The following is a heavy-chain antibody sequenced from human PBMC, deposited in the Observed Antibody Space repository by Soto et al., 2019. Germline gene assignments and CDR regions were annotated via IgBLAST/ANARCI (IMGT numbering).Heavy chain of an antibody. CDR2: INTDGTIT. J-gene: IGHJ4*02. V-gene: IGHV3-74*03. CDR1: GFALSHHW. Sequence: EVQLVESGGGLVQPGGSLRLSCTASGFALSHHWMHWIRQQGPEKGLRCVSRINTDGTITTHEDSVRGGFTILRDNARNTLHLQMTSLRAEDTALDYCVRDNSVAGTGPHFDKWGQGTLVTVSS. CDR3: VRDNSVAGTGPHFDK. D-gene: IGHD1-1*01.